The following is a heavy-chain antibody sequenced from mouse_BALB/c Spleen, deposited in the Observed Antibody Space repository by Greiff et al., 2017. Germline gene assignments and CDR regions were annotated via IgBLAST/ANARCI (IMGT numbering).Heavy chain of an antibody. D-gene: IGHD2-4*01. Sequence: QVQLQQSGPGLVQPSQSLSITCTVSGFSLTSYGVHWVRQSPGKGLEWLGVIWSGGSTDYNAAFISRLSISKDNSKGQVFFKMNRLQANDTAIYYSARSMITTGRDYWSVDVWGAGTTVTVSS. CDR1: GFSLTSYG. CDR2: IWSGGST. V-gene: IGHV2-2*02. J-gene: IGHJ1*01. CDR3: ARSMITTGRDYWSVDV.